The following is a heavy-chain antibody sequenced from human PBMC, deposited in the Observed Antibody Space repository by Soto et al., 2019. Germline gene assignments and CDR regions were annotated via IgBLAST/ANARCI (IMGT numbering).Heavy chain of an antibody. D-gene: IGHD6-6*01. Sequence: SETLSLTCSIYSGSFSGYYWSWIRQPPGKGLEWIGEISQSGNTNYSPSLKSRVSISIDTSKKQFSLNLASVSAADTAVYYCARAPKVSGSSQTRPDLWGQGTLVTVSS. CDR3: ARAPKVSGSSQTRPDL. J-gene: IGHJ5*02. CDR2: ISQSGNT. CDR1: SGSFSGYY. V-gene: IGHV4-34*01.